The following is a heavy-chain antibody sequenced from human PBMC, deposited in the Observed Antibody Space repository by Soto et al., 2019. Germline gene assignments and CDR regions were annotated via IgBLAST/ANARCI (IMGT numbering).Heavy chain of an antibody. V-gene: IGHV4-59*08. CDR1: GGSIDNYY. Sequence: SETLSLTCTVSGGSIDNYYWSWIRQPPGKGLQWIGYIYYSGSTTYSPSLKSRVTISVDRSKNQFSLKLTFVTAADTAVYYCARLGGYYQSLDTWGQGTLVTVSS. D-gene: IGHD3-3*01. CDR2: IYYSGST. CDR3: ARLGGYYQSLDT. J-gene: IGHJ5*02.